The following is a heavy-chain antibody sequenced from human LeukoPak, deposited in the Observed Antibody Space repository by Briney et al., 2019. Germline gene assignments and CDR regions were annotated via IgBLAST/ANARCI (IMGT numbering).Heavy chain of an antibody. CDR1: GYSVSSNSVA. J-gene: IGHJ6*02. CDR3: ARDKVYYDFWSGYAMPYGMDV. V-gene: IGHV6-1*01. Sequence: SQTLSLTCAISGYSVSSNSVAWTWIRQSPSRGLEWLGRTYYRSKWHNDYAVSVKSRITINPDTSKNQFSLHLNSVTPEDTAVYYCARDKVYYDFWSGYAMPYGMDVWGQGTTVTVSS. CDR2: TYYRSKWHN. D-gene: IGHD3-3*01.